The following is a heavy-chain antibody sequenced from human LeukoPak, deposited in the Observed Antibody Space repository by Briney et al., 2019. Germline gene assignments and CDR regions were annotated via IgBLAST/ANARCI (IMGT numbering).Heavy chain of an antibody. Sequence: GGSLRLSCAASGFTFSSYSMNWVRQAPGKGLEWVSSISSSSSYIYYADSVKGRFTISRDNAKNSLYLQMNSLRAEDTAVYYCARGQDYYDSSGYPRWGQGTLVTVSS. CDR3: ARGQDYYDSSGYPR. J-gene: IGHJ4*02. CDR1: GFTFSSYS. D-gene: IGHD3-22*01. V-gene: IGHV3-21*01. CDR2: ISSSSSYI.